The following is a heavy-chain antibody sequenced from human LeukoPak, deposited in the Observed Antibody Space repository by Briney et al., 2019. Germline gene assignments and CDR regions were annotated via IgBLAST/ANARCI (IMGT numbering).Heavy chain of an antibody. CDR2: IIPIFGTT. Sequence: GASVKVSCKASGYTFTSYYMHWVRQAPGQGLEWMGGIIPIFGTTSYVQKFQGRVTINADESTSTAYMELSSLRSEDTAVYYCARGRLDYYYMDVWGKGTTVTISS. V-gene: IGHV1-69*13. J-gene: IGHJ6*03. CDR3: ARGRLDYYYMDV. CDR1: GYTFTSYY.